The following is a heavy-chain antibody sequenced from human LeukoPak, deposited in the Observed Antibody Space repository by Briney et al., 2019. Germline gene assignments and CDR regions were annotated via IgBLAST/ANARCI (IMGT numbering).Heavy chain of an antibody. CDR2: ISYDGSNK. J-gene: IGHJ4*02. Sequence: GGSLRLSCAASGFTFSSYAMHWVRQAPGKGLEWVAVISYDGSNKYYADSVKGRFTISRDNSKNTLYLQMNSLRAEDTAVYYCARDPINIATAGKGFDYWGQGTLVTVSS. CDR3: ARDPINIATAGKGFDY. V-gene: IGHV3-30*04. D-gene: IGHD6-13*01. CDR1: GFTFSSYA.